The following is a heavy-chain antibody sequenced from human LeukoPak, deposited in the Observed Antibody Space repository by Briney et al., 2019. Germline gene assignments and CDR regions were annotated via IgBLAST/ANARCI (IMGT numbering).Heavy chain of an antibody. CDR1: GFTFSSYG. CDR3: ARVRSYCSGGSCYLDAFDI. V-gene: IGHV3-30*03. J-gene: IGHJ3*02. D-gene: IGHD2-15*01. CDR2: ISYDGSNK. Sequence: GGSLRLSCAASGFTFSSYGMHWVRQAPGKGLEWVAVISYDGSNKYYADSVKGRFTISRDNSKNTLYLQMNSLRAEDTAVYYCARVRSYCSGGSCYLDAFDIWGQGIMVTVSS.